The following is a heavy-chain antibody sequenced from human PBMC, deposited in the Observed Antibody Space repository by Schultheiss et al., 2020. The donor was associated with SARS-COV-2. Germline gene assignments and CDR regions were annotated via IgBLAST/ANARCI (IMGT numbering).Heavy chain of an antibody. CDR1: GFTFSSYA. CDR2: IYYSGST. V-gene: IGHV4-59*12. Sequence: GSLRLSCAASGFTFSSYAMSWIRQPAGKGLEWIGYIYYSGSTYYNPSLKSRVTISVDTSKNQFSLKLSSVTAADTAVYYCARGRWEGAFDIWGQGTMVTVSS. J-gene: IGHJ3*02. D-gene: IGHD1-26*01. CDR3: ARGRWEGAFDI.